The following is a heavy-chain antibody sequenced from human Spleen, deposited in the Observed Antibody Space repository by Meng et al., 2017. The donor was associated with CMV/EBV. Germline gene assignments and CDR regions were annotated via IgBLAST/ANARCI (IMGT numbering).Heavy chain of an antibody. CDR3: TTRFDFWSGYYNPHYYYYGMDV. CDR1: GFTFSNAW. CDR2: IKSKTDGGTT. Sequence: GESLKISCAASGFTFSNAWMSWVRQAPGKGLEWVGRIKSKTDGGTTDYAAPVKGRFTISRDDSKNTLYLQMNSLKTEDTAVYYCTTRFDFWSGYYNPHYYYYGMDVWGQGTTVTVSS. D-gene: IGHD3-3*01. J-gene: IGHJ6*02. V-gene: IGHV3-15*01.